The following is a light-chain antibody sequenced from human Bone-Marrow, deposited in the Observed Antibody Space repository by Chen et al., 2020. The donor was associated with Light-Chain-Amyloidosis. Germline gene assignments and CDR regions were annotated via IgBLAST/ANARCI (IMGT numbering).Light chain of an antibody. CDR1: SSDVGGYNY. J-gene: IGLJ2*01. CDR2: DVS. V-gene: IGLV2-14*03. CDR3: SSYTSSSTVV. Sequence: QSALTQPASVSGSPGQSITISCTGTSSDVGGYNYVSWYQQHPGKAPKLMIYDVSNRPSGVSNRFSGSKSGNPASLTLSGLQAEDEADYYCSSYTSSSTVVFGGGTKLTVL.